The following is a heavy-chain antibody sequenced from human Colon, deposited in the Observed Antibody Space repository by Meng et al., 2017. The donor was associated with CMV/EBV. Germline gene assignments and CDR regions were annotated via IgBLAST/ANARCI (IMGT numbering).Heavy chain of an antibody. Sequence: SETLSLTCTVSGGSIKSHGNYWGWIRQPPGKGLEWIGSMYYSGSSYYNPCLESRVSISVDTSTNRFSLNLSSVTAADTAVYYCVRSDWNYGWFDPWGQGTLVTVSS. V-gene: IGHV4-39*07. J-gene: IGHJ5*02. CDR2: MYYSGSS. D-gene: IGHD1-7*01. CDR3: VRSDWNYGWFDP. CDR1: GGSIKSHGNY.